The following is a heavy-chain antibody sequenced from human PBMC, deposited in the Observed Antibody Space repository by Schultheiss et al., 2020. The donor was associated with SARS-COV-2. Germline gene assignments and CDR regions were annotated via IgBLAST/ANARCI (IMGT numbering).Heavy chain of an antibody. CDR1: GFTFSNAW. V-gene: IGHV3-33*08. Sequence: GESLKISCAASGFTFSNAWMSWVRQAPGKGLEWVAVIWYDGSNKYYADSVKGRFTISRDNSKNTLYLQMNSLRAEDTAVYYCARPDPGIAAAGIEYYFDYWGQGTLVTVSS. D-gene: IGHD6-13*01. CDR3: ARPDPGIAAAGIEYYFDY. J-gene: IGHJ4*02. CDR2: IWYDGSNK.